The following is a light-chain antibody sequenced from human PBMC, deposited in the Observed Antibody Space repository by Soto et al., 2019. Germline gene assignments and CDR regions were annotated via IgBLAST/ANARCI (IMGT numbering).Light chain of an antibody. CDR2: GTS. Sequence: DIQMTQSPSSLSASVGDIVTITCRASQTIGNALNWYQQKPGKAPKLLVYGTSSLQSGVPSRFSGRGSGTDFTLTINSLQPDDFAVYYCQQGYKTPYTFGRGTKVDIQ. J-gene: IGKJ2*01. CDR1: QTIGNA. V-gene: IGKV1-39*01. CDR3: QQGYKTPYT.